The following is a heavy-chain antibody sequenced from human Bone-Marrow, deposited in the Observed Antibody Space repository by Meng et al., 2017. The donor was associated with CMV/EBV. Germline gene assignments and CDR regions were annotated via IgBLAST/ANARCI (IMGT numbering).Heavy chain of an antibody. CDR2: IFPGDSDT. J-gene: IGHJ5*02. D-gene: IGHD2-2*01. V-gene: IGHV5-51*01. Sequence: KDSCKGSGYDFTSYWIAWVRQMPGKGLEWMGMIFPGDSDTRYSPSLQGQVTSSADKSVTTAYLQWNSLKASDTAMYYCARVGQRLWDWFDPWGQGTLVTVSS. CDR1: GYDFTSYW. CDR3: ARVGQRLWDWFDP.